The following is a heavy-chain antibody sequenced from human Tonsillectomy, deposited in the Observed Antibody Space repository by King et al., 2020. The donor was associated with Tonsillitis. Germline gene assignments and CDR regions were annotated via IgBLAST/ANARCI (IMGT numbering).Heavy chain of an antibody. Sequence: VQLVESGAEVKKPGESLRISRKGSGYSFTSYWISWVRQMPGKGLEWMGRIDPSDSYTNYSPSFQGHVTNSADKSISTAYPQWSSLKASDTAMYYCARRKSNYYGMDVWGQGTTVTVSS. CDR3: ARRKSNYYGMDV. CDR1: GYSFTSYW. V-gene: IGHV5-10-1*03. D-gene: IGHD1-14*01. J-gene: IGHJ6*02. CDR2: IDPSDSYT.